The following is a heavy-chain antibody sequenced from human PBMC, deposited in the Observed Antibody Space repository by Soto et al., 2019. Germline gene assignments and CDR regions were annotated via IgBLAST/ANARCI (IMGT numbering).Heavy chain of an antibody. CDR3: DP. V-gene: IGHV1-2*02. J-gene: IGHJ5*02. Sequence: ASVKVSCKAGGYSFSDYYIQWVRQAPGQGLEYMGWISPKSGGAAYAQKFRGRVTMTRDTSVNLIYLHLSSLTSDCPAENWFDPWGQGTLVTVSS. CDR1: GYSFSDYY. CDR2: ISPKSGGA.